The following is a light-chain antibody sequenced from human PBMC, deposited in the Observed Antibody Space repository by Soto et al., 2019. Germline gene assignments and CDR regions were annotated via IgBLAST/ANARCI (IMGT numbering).Light chain of an antibody. Sequence: EMVMTQSPATLSVAPGERVTLSCRASQSVITNLAWYQQKPGQAPRLLIYDVSARATGIPARFRGSGFETEFTLTISSLQSEDFALYYCQHYNNWPPICSFGQGTKLEIK. V-gene: IGKV3-15*01. CDR3: QHYNNWPPICS. CDR1: QSVITN. J-gene: IGKJ2*02. CDR2: DVS.